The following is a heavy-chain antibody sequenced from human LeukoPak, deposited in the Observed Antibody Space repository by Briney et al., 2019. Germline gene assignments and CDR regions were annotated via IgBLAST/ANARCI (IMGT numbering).Heavy chain of an antibody. D-gene: IGHD3-22*01. Sequence: GGSLRLSCAASGFTFSSNSMNWVRQAPGKGLEWVSYISSSGSTIYYADSVKGRFTISRDNAKNSLYLQMSSLRAEDTAVYYCARYYYDSSGSFDYWGQGTLVTVSS. CDR1: GFTFSSNS. CDR3: ARYYYDSSGSFDY. V-gene: IGHV3-48*04. J-gene: IGHJ4*02. CDR2: ISSSGSTI.